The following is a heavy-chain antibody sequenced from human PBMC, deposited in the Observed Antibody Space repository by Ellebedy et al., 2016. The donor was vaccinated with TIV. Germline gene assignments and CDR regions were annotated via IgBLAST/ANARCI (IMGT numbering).Heavy chain of an antibody. CDR2: IRSKTYSGTA. V-gene: IGHV3-49*03. CDR3: SREFWDSSSFYTGNNDY. CDR1: GFTVGDYI. D-gene: IGHD2-2*01. J-gene: IGHJ4*02. Sequence: GESLKISCTASGFTVGDYIMSWFRQAPGKGLEWVGFIRSKTYSGTADYAASVKGRFTISRDDSKSIAYLQMNSLKTEDTAVYYCSREFWDSSSFYTGNNDYWGQGTLVTVSS.